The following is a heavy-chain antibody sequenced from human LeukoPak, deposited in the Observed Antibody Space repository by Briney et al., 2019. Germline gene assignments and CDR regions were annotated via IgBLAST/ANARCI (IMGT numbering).Heavy chain of an antibody. D-gene: IGHD1-14*01. CDR2: INPNSGGT. CDR3: ASSIDHPSYYYYGMDV. Sequence: ASVKVSCKASGYTFTGYYMHWVRQAPGQGLEWMGWINPNSGGTNYAQKFQGWVTMTRDTSISTAYMELSRLRSDDTAVYYCASSIDHPSYYYYGMDVWGQGTTVTVSS. V-gene: IGHV1-2*04. J-gene: IGHJ6*02. CDR1: GYTFTGYY.